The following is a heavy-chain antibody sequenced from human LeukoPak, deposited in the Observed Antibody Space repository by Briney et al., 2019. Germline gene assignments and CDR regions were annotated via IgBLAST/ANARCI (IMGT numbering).Heavy chain of an antibody. CDR2: ISGSGGSP. D-gene: IGHD5-12*01. CDR3: AARYGGYDYVIY. CDR1: GFTFSSYA. Sequence: GGSLRLSCAASGFTFSSYAMSWVRQAPGKGLEWVSAISGSGGSPYYADSVKGRSTISRDNTKNTLYLQMNSLRAEDTAAYYCAARYGGYDYVIYWGQGTLVTVSS. V-gene: IGHV3-23*01. J-gene: IGHJ4*02.